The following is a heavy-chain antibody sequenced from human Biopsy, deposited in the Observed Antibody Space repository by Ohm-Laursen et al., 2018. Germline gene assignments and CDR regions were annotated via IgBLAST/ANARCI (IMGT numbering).Heavy chain of an antibody. J-gene: IGHJ5*02. Sequence: GASVKVSCKASGATFSNYAINWLRQAPGQGLEWMGGINPMFGTAKYAQRIQGRVTITADKSTSTADMELSSLRSDDTAVYYCARSFGVVINFEHNWFDPWGQGTLVTVSS. V-gene: IGHV1-69*06. CDR3: ARSFGVVINFEHNWFDP. CDR1: GATFSNYA. CDR2: INPMFGTA. D-gene: IGHD3-3*01.